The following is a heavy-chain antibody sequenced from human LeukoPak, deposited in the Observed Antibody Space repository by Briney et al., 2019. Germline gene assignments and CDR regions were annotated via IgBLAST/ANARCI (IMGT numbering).Heavy chain of an antibody. CDR3: ARRPGGFDY. J-gene: IGHJ4*02. Sequence: SETLSLTCTVSGGSISSGRYYWSWIRQPAGKGLEWIGRIYTSGSTKYNPSLKSRVTISVDKSKNQFSLKLSSVTAADTAVYYCARRPGGFDYWGQGTLVTVSS. CDR2: IYTSGST. CDR1: GGSISSGRYY. V-gene: IGHV4-61*02.